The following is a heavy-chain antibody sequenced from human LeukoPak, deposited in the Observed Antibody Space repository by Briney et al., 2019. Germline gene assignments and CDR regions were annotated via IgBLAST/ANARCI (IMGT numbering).Heavy chain of an antibody. D-gene: IGHD3-10*01. CDR2: IDHSGST. CDR3: ARGDFGGPSSRPSGMAV. CDR1: GGSFSGYY. J-gene: IGHJ6*02. Sequence: PSETLSLTCAVYGGSFSGYYLSWVRQPPGKGLEWIGEIDHSGSTNYNPSLKSRVTISVVTDKNQLSLKLRSVTAADTAVYYCARGDFGGPSSRPSGMAVWGQGTTVSVSS. V-gene: IGHV4-34*01.